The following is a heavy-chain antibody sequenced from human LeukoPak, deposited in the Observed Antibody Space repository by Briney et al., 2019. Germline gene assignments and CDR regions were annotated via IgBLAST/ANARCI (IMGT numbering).Heavy chain of an antibody. CDR2: INHSGST. CDR1: GGSFSGYY. Sequence: PSETLSLTSAVYGGSFSGYYWSWIRQPPGKGLEWIGEINHSGSTNYNPSLKSRVTISVDTSKNRFSLKVSSVTAADTAVYYCARGHYGGNPDYWGQGTLVTVSS. J-gene: IGHJ4*02. V-gene: IGHV4-34*01. CDR3: ARGHYGGNPDY. D-gene: IGHD4-23*01.